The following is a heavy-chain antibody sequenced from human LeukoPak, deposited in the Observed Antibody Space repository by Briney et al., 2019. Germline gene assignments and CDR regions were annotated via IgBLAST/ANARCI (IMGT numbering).Heavy chain of an antibody. D-gene: IGHD3-22*01. V-gene: IGHV3-21*01. CDR3: ARVGKVVVNDY. J-gene: IGHJ4*02. Sequence: GGSLRLSCAASGFTFSSYSMNWVRQAPGKGLEWVSSISSSSSYIYYADSVKGRFTISRDNAKNSLYLQMDSLRAEDTAVYYCARVGKVVVNDYWGQGTLVTVSS. CDR1: GFTFSSYS. CDR2: ISSSSSYI.